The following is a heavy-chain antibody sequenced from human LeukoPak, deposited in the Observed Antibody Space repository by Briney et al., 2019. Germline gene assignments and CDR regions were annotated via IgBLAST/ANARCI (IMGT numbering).Heavy chain of an antibody. CDR1: GFTFSSYG. CDR2: ISYDGSNK. V-gene: IGHV3-30*03. D-gene: IGHD2-2*01. J-gene: IGHJ3*02. Sequence: GGSLRLSCAASGFTFSSYGMHWVRQAPGKGLEWVAVISYDGSNKYYADSVKGRFTISRDNSKNTLYLQMNSLRAEDTAVYYCARDTCSSTSCYSAGAFDIWGQGTMVTVSS. CDR3: ARDTCSSTSCYSAGAFDI.